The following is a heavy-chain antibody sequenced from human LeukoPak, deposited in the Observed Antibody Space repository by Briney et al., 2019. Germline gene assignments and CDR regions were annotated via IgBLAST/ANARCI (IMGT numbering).Heavy chain of an antibody. CDR3: AREGCSSTSCLDY. D-gene: IGHD2-2*01. CDR2: IRYDGNNK. CDR1: GFTFSSYG. J-gene: IGHJ4*02. V-gene: IGHV3-30*02. Sequence: GGSLRLSCAASGFTFSSYGMHWVRQAPGKGLEWVAFIRYDGNNKFYADSVKGRFTISRDNSKNTLSLQMNSLTAEDTAVYYCAREGCSSTSCLDYWGQGTLVTVSS.